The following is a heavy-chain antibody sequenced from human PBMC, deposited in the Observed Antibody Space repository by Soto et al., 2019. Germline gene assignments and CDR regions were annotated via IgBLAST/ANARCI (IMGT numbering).Heavy chain of an antibody. V-gene: IGHV4-4*02. D-gene: IGHD6-19*01. CDR1: GASISSSDW. Sequence: QVQLQESGPGLVKPSGTLSLTCAVSGASISSSDWWSWVRQPPGKGLEWIGEIYHSGSTNYNPSLKSRVTISVDKSKNQFSLKLSSVTAADTAVYYCARVPWVAGNTGWFDPWGQGTLVTVSS. CDR3: ARVPWVAGNTGWFDP. CDR2: IYHSGST. J-gene: IGHJ5*02.